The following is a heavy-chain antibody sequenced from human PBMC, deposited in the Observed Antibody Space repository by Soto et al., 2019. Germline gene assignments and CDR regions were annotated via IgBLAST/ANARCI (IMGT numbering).Heavy chain of an antibody. CDR1: GGTFSSYA. CDR3: ARFKHFWSGYPSYFDY. J-gene: IGHJ4*02. CDR2: IIPIFGTA. Sequence: ASVKVSCKASGGTFSSYAISWVRQAPGQGLEWMGGIIPIFGTANSAQKFQGRVTITADESTSTAYMELSSLRSEDTAVYYCARFKHFWSGYPSYFDYWGQGTLVTVSS. V-gene: IGHV1-69*13. D-gene: IGHD3-3*02.